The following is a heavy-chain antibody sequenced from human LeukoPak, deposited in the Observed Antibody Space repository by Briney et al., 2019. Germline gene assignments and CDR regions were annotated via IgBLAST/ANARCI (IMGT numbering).Heavy chain of an antibody. V-gene: IGHV4-34*01. Sequence: PSETLSLTCAVYGGSFSGYYWSWIRQPPGKGLEWIGEINHSGSTNYNPSLKSRVTISVDTSKNQFSLKLSSVTAADTAVYYCARGPRHYYDSSGYYRAPFDYWGQGTLVTVSS. J-gene: IGHJ4*02. CDR2: INHSGST. CDR3: ARGPRHYYDSSGYYRAPFDY. CDR1: GGSFSGYY. D-gene: IGHD3-22*01.